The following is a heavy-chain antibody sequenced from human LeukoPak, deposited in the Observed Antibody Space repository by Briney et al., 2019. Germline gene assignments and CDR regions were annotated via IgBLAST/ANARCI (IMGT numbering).Heavy chain of an antibody. V-gene: IGHV1-18*01. J-gene: IGHJ4*02. CDR3: ARGSIVGATLYYFDY. CDR2: SSAYNGNT. D-gene: IGHD1-26*01. CDR1: GYTFTSYG. Sequence: GASVKVSCKASGYTFTSYGISWVRQAPGQGREGMGLSSAYNGNTNYAQKLQGRLTMTTDTSTSTAYMELRSLRSDDTAVYYCARGSIVGATLYYFDYWGQGTLVTVSS.